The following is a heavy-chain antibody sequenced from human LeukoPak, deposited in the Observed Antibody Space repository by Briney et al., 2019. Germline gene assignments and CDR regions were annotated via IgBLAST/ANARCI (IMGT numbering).Heavy chain of an antibody. CDR2: INPNSGGT. V-gene: IGHV1-2*02. D-gene: IGHD3-3*01. CDR3: ARGRRITIFGVVIRLVY. J-gene: IGHJ4*02. CDR1: GYTFTGYY. Sequence: ASVKVSCKASGYTFTGYYMHWVRQAPGQGLEWMGWINPNSGGTNYAQKFQGRVTMTRDTSISTAYMELSRLRSDDTAVYYCARGRRITIFGVVIRLVYWGQGTLVTVSS.